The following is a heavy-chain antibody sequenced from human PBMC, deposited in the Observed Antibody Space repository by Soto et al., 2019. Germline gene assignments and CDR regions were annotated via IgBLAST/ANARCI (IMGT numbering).Heavy chain of an antibody. V-gene: IGHV4-38-2*01. Sequence: SETLSLTCGVSGYSITSGFYWGWVRQSPGKGLEWIGTISYSAKTFYNPSLASRFSMAVDSSKNQFSLRLTSVTAADTAPYYCTRGAGAPWVRFDSWGRGILVTVSS. CDR2: ISYSAKT. CDR1: GYSITSGFY. D-gene: IGHD3-16*01. J-gene: IGHJ4*02. CDR3: TRGAGAPWVRFDS.